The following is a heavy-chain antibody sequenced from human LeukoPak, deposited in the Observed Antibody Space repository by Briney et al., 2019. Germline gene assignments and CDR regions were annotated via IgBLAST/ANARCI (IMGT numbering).Heavy chain of an antibody. CDR2: ISFDGSNK. D-gene: IGHD6-13*01. V-gene: IGHV3-30-3*01. CDR3: ARDLSAAAGLFDC. J-gene: IGHJ4*02. CDR1: GFTFNSYA. Sequence: GGSLRLSCAASGFTFNSYAMHWVRQAPGKGLEWVALISFDGSNKYYADSVKGRFTISRDNSKNTLYLQMNSLRAEDTAVYYCARDLSAAAGLFDCWGQGTLVTVSS.